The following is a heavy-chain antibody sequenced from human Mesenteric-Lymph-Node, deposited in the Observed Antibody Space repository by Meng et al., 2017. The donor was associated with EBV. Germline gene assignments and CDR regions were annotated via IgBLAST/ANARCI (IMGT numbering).Heavy chain of an antibody. CDR3: ARVVGDSTGFEY. V-gene: IGHV4-30-4*01. Sequence: QVQLQESGPGLVKPSXXXXXXCXVSGGSISSGGYYWSWIRQPPGKGLEWIGYIYYSGSTYYNPSLKSRLTISLDTSKNQFSLKLSSVTAADTAVYYCARVVGDSTGFEYWGQGTLVTVSS. CDR1: GGSISSGGYY. J-gene: IGHJ4*02. CDR2: IYYSGST. D-gene: IGHD4-17*01.